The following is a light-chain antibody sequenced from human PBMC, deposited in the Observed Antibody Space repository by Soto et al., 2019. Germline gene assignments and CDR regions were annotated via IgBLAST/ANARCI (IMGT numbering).Light chain of an antibody. CDR1: NREVGGYNY. CDR2: EVS. J-gene: IGLJ1*01. Sequence: SSPTQPPPPARAPWQAVPLSPTGTNREVGGYNYVSWYQQHPGKAPKLMIYEVSKRPSGVPDRFSGSKSGNTASLTVSGLQADDEADYYCSSYGGSNTFGVFGTGTKVTVL. V-gene: IGLV2-8*01. CDR3: SSYGGSNTFGV.